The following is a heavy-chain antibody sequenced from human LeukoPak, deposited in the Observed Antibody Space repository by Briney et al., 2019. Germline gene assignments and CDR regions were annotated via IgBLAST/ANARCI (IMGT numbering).Heavy chain of an antibody. D-gene: IGHD4-17*01. J-gene: IGHJ6*03. Sequence: PGRSLRLSCAASGFTFSSYEMNWVRQAPGKGLEWVANIKPEGSEKNYVDFVKGRFTISRDNAKNSLYLQMNSLRAEDTAVYYCAKDRKVTTFLRNHYYYMDVWGKGTTVTVSS. CDR3: AKDRKVTTFLRNHYYYMDV. CDR2: IKPEGSEK. V-gene: IGHV3-7*03. CDR1: GFTFSSYE.